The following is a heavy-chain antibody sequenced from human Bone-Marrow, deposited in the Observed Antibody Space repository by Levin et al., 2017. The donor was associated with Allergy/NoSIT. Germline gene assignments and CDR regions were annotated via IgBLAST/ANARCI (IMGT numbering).Heavy chain of an antibody. CDR2: ISGSGTTI. D-gene: IGHD3-22*01. CDR3: ARDVWDDSVDH. Sequence: GGSLRLSCAASGFIFSDYFMTWIRQAPGKGLEWVSYISGSGTTIYYADSVKGRFSISRDNAKNSLYLQMNSLRAEDTAVYYCARDVWDDSVDHWGQGTLVTVSS. CDR1: GFIFSDYF. V-gene: IGHV3-11*01. J-gene: IGHJ4*02.